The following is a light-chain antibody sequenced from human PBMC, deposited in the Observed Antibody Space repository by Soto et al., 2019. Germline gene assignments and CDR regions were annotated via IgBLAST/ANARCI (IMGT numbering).Light chain of an antibody. CDR2: GAS. CDR3: QQSYNTPYT. CDR1: QIISSF. J-gene: IGKJ2*01. V-gene: IGKV1-39*01. Sequence: DIQMTQSPSTLTASVGDRVTITCRVSQIISSFLNWYQQEPGKAPKLLIYGASSLQRGVPSRFSGGGSGTDFTLTIGSLQPEDFAAYYCQQSYNTPYTFGQGTELEIK.